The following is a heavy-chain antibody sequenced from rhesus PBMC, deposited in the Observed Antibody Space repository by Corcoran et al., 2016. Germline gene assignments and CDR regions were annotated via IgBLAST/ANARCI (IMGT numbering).Heavy chain of an antibody. J-gene: IGHJ4*01. CDR2: ISYTGKTI. CDR1: GFTFSSYD. CDR3: TRGWGGTREIDY. Sequence: EVQLVESGGDLVQPGGSLRLSCAASGFTFSSYDMSWVRQAPGKGLELVSYISYTGKTIYYAASVKGRFTISRDNAKHSLSLQMSSVRAEDTAVYYCTRGWGGTREIDYWGQGVLVTVSS. D-gene: IGHD1-1*01. V-gene: IGHV3-136*01.